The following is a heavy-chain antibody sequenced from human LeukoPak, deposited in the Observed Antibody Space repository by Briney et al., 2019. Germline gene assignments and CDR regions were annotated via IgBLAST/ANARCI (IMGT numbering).Heavy chain of an antibody. Sequence: GGSLRLSCAASEFTFSSYSMNWVRQAPGKGLEWVSSISSSSSYIYYADSVKGRFTISRDNAKNSLYLQMNSLRAEDTAVYYCASLGFRLYDDYWGQGTLVTVSS. CDR3: ASLGFRLYDDY. V-gene: IGHV3-21*01. CDR2: ISSSSSYI. CDR1: EFTFSSYS. D-gene: IGHD3-16*01. J-gene: IGHJ4*02.